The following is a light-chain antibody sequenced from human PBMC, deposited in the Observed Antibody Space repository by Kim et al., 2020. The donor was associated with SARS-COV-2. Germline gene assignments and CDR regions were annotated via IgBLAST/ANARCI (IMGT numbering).Light chain of an antibody. CDR2: EVS. Sequence: QSVLTQPASVSGSPGQSITISCTGTSCDVGSYNLVSWYQQHPGKAPKLMIYEVSKRPSGVSNRFSGSKSGNTASLTISGLQAEDEADYYCCSYVVFGGGTQLTVL. V-gene: IGLV2-23*02. CDR3: CSYVV. CDR1: SCDVGSYNL. J-gene: IGLJ2*01.